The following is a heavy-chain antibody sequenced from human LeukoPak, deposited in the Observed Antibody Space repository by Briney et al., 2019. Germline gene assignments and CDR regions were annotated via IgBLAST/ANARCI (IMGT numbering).Heavy chain of an antibody. Sequence: ASVKVSCKASGYTLTGYYKHWVRQAPGQGLEWMGWINPNSGGTNYAQKFQGRVTMTRDTSISTAYMELSRLRSDDTAVYYCARGPTLEDYYYYYMDVWGKGTTVTVSS. D-gene: IGHD5-24*01. CDR3: ARGPTLEDYYYYYMDV. CDR1: GYTLTGYY. V-gene: IGHV1-2*02. J-gene: IGHJ6*03. CDR2: INPNSGGT.